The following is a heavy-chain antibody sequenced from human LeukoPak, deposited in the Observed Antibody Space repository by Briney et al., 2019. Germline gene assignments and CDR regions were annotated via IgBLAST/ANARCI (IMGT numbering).Heavy chain of an antibody. D-gene: IGHD2-15*01. V-gene: IGHV3-48*01. CDR1: GFTFSSYS. CDR2: ISSSSSTI. CDR3: TRDGARSGGISYFNWGENYFDY. Sequence: GGSLRLSCAASGFTFSSYSMNWVRQAPGKGLEWVSYISSSSSTIYYADSVKGRFTISRDNAKNSLYLQMNSLRAEDTAVYYCTRDGARSGGISYFNWGENYFDYWGQGTPVTVSS. J-gene: IGHJ4*02.